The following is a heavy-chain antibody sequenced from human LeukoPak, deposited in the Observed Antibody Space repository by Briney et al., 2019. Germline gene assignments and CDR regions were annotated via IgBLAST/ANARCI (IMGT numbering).Heavy chain of an antibody. Sequence: GGSLRLSCAASGFTVSGNYMSWVRQAPGKGLEWVSVIYSGGSTYYADSVKGRFTISRDNSKNTLYLQMNSLRAEDTAVYYCARDPPYGDRALDVWGKGTTVTVSS. D-gene: IGHD4-17*01. CDR3: ARDPPYGDRALDV. CDR2: IYSGGST. J-gene: IGHJ6*04. CDR1: GFTVSGNY. V-gene: IGHV3-53*01.